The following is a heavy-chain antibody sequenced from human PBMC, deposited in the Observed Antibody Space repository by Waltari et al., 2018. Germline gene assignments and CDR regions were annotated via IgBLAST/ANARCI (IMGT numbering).Heavy chain of an antibody. V-gene: IGHV1-69-2*01. CDR3: ATDRRNYAFDY. D-gene: IGHD1-7*01. CDR1: GYTFTDYY. J-gene: IGHJ4*02. Sequence: EVQLVQSGAEVKKPGATVKISCKVSGYTFTDYYMHWVQQAPGKGLGWMWLVEPEDGEQIYADKCQDRVTITADTSTDTAYMELSSLRSEDTAVYYCATDRRNYAFDYWGQGTLVTVSS. CDR2: VEPEDGEQ.